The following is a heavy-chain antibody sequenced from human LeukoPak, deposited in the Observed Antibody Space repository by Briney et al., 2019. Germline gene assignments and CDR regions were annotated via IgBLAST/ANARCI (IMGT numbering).Heavy chain of an antibody. Sequence: GASVKVSCKASGYTFTGYYMHWVRQAPGQGLEWMGGFDPEDGETIYAQKFQGRVTMTEDTSTDTAYMELSSLRSEDTAVYYCATVPGRMVAAISFDYWGQGTLVTVSS. CDR1: GYTFTGYY. D-gene: IGHD2-15*01. V-gene: IGHV1-24*01. CDR3: ATVPGRMVAAISFDY. J-gene: IGHJ4*02. CDR2: FDPEDGET.